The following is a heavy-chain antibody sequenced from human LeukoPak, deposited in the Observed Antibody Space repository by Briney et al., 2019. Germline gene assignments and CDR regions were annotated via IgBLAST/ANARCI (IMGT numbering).Heavy chain of an antibody. CDR1: GGTFSSYA. CDR3: ARASPYGDYAD. Sequence: SVKVSCKASGGTFSSYAISWVRQAPGQGLEWMGRIIPILGIANYAQKFQGRVTITADKSTSTAYMELSSLRSEDTAVYYCARASPYGDYADWGQGTLVTVSS. V-gene: IGHV1-69*04. CDR2: IIPILGIA. D-gene: IGHD4-17*01. J-gene: IGHJ4*02.